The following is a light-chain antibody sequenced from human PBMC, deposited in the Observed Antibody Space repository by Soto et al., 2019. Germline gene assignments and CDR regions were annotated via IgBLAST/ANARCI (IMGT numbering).Light chain of an antibody. CDR3: QQYKNWPRT. CDR2: GAS. J-gene: IGKJ5*01. CDR1: QSVSNN. Sequence: EIVLTQSPGTLSLSPGERGTLSCRASQSVSNNLAWYQQKPGQAPRLLIYGASTRATGIPARFSGSGSGTEFTLTISNLQSEDFAVYYCQQYKNWPRTFGQGTRLEIK. V-gene: IGKV3-15*01.